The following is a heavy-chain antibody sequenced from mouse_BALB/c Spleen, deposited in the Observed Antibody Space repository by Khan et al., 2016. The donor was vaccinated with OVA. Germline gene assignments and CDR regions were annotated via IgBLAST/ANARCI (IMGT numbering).Heavy chain of an antibody. D-gene: IGHD2-10*01. CDR2: ILSDGST. CDR3: ARQPYYHYNIMDY. Sequence: QVQLKQSGPGLVAPSQSLSITCTISGFSLTNYGVHWVRQPPGKGLEWLVVILSDGSTTYYSALKSRLTISKDNSKSQVFLKMNSLQTDDTAMYFCARQPYYHYNIMDYWGQGTSVTVSS. CDR1: GFSLTNYG. V-gene: IGHV2-6-1*01. J-gene: IGHJ4*01.